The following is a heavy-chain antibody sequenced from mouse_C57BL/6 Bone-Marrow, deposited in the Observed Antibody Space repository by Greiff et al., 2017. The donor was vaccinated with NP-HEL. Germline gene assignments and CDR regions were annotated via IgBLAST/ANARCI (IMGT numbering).Heavy chain of an antibody. Sequence: PLPHSVASLSRPLASVPLSCPSSVYPFPRSCLSFVPPSPLPCLAWICEIYPRSGNTYYNEKFKGNATLTADKSSSTAYMELRSLTSEDSAVYFCAGGPGKGAMDYWGQGTSVTVSS. CDR3: AGGPGKGAMDY. J-gene: IGHJ4*01. V-gene: IGHV1-81*01. CDR1: VYPFPRSC. D-gene: IGHD3-3*01. CDR2: IYPRSGNT.